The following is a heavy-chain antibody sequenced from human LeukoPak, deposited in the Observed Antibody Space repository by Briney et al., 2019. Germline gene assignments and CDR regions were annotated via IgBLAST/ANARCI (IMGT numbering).Heavy chain of an antibody. CDR3: LGNCCGGNCHSVDY. Sequence: GGSLSLTCAASGFTISSYTMSWVRQAPGKGLEWVSTISVSGGNTYYADSVKGRFTISRDNSKSTMYMQMNSLRVEDTATYYCLGNCCGGNCHSVDYWGQGTLVTVSS. CDR1: GFTISSYT. D-gene: IGHD2-15*01. V-gene: IGHV3-23*01. CDR2: ISVSGGNT. J-gene: IGHJ4*02.